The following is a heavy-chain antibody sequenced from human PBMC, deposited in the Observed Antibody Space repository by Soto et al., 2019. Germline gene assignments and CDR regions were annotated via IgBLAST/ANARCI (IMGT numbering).Heavy chain of an antibody. D-gene: IGHD1-26*01. J-gene: IGHJ5*02. CDR3: ARAIVPKFNWFDP. CDR2: IIPFFGSP. CDR1: ADTFNNYA. Sequence: QVQLVQSGAEVKKPGSSVTVSCKASADTFNNYAIAWVRQAPGQGLEWMGGIIPFFGSPKYSQKFQPRVIITLEESTYTSYMNLTGLRSDDTAVYYCARAIVPKFNWFDPWGQGTLVTVSS. V-gene: IGHV1-69*01.